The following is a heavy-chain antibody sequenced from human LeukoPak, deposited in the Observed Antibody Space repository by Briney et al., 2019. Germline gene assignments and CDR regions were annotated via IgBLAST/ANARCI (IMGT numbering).Heavy chain of an antibody. CDR3: ARALDSSGYYYHIQSLDY. D-gene: IGHD3-22*01. CDR2: INHSGST. CDR1: GGSFSGYY. V-gene: IGHV4-34*01. J-gene: IGHJ4*02. Sequence: SETLSLTCAVYGGSFSGYYWSWIRQPPGKGLEWIGEINHSGSTNYNPSLKSRVTISVDTSKNQFSLKLSSVTAADTAVYYCARALDSSGYYYHIQSLDYWGQGTLVTVSS.